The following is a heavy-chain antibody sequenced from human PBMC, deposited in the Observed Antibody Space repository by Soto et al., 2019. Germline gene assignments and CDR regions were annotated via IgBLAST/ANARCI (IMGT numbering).Heavy chain of an antibody. CDR3: AKDLITIFGVVTLPGYYGMDV. CDR1: GGTFSSYA. J-gene: IGHJ6*02. V-gene: IGHV1-69*06. Sequence: QVQLVQSGAEVKKPGSSVKVSCKASGGTFSSYAISWVRQAPGQGLEWMGGIIPIFGTANYAQKFQGRVTITADKSTSTAYMELNSLRAEDTAVYYCAKDLITIFGVVTLPGYYGMDVWGQGTTVTVSS. D-gene: IGHD3-3*01. CDR2: IIPIFGTA.